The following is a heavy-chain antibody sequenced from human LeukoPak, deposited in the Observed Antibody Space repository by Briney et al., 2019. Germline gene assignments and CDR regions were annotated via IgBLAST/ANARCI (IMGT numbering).Heavy chain of an antibody. V-gene: IGHV5-51*01. CDR1: GSRFTTYW. CDR3: ARQITGQSSGYDSIDY. J-gene: IGHJ4*02. Sequence: GESLKFSCKASGSRFTTYWIGWVRQMPGKGLEWMGIIYPDDSDTRYIPSFQGQVTISADKSITTAYLQWSSLKASDTAMYYCARQITGQSSGYDSIDYWGQGTLVTVSS. CDR2: IYPDDSDT. D-gene: IGHD5-12*01.